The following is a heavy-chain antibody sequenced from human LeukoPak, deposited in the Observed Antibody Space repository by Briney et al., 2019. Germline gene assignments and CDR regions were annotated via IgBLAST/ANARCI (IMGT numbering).Heavy chain of an antibody. CDR1: GGSFSGYY. Sequence: PSETLSLTCAVYGGSFSGYYWSWIRQPPGKGLEWIGEINHSGSTNYNPSLKSRVTISVDTSKNQFSLKLSSVTAADTAVYYCARGQWFGELLYWGQGTLVTVYS. CDR3: ARGQWFGELLY. V-gene: IGHV4-34*01. D-gene: IGHD3-10*01. CDR2: INHSGST. J-gene: IGHJ4*02.